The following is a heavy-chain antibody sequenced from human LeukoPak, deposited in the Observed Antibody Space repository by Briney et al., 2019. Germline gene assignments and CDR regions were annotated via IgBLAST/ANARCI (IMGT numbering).Heavy chain of an antibody. J-gene: IGHJ4*02. CDR3: ARQRMGPVYYFDY. D-gene: IGHD3-16*01. V-gene: IGHV5-51*01. Sequence: GESLKIPCKGSGYTFPSYWIGWLRQMPGKGLEWMGIIYPGDSDTRYSLSFQGQVTLSADKSISTAYLQWSGLKASDTAMYYCARQRMGPVYYFDYWGQGTLVTVSS. CDR2: IYPGDSDT. CDR1: GYTFPSYW.